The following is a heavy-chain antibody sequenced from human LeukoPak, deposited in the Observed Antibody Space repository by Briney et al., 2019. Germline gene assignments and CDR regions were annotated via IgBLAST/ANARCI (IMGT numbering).Heavy chain of an antibody. Sequence: QPGGSLRLSCAASGFTFTTYEMNWVRQAPGKGLEWVSYISSSGSTIYYADSVKGRFTISRDNAKDSLYLQMNSLGAEDTAVYYCARFSARVLSSPYYFDYWGQGTLVTVSS. CDR1: GFTFTTYE. J-gene: IGHJ4*02. D-gene: IGHD6-13*01. CDR3: ARFSARVLSSPYYFDY. CDR2: ISSSGSTI. V-gene: IGHV3-48*03.